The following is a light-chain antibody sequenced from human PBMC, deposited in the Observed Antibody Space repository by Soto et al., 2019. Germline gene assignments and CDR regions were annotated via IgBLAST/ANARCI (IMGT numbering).Light chain of an antibody. CDR1: QSVSSY. CDR2: DAS. V-gene: IGKV3-11*01. Sequence: IVLTQSPSTRSLSPGEIAALAVRAGQSVSSYLAWYQQKPGQAPRLLIYDASNRATGIPPRFSGSGSGTDFTLTISSLEPEDFAVYYCQQRRSWPPTITFGQGTRLEIK. J-gene: IGKJ5*01. CDR3: QQRRSWPPTIT.